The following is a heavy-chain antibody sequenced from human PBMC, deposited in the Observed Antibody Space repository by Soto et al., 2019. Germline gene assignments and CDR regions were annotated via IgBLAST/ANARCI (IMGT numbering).Heavy chain of an antibody. CDR3: AKLLFLEWDQQYSVS. D-gene: IGHD3-3*01. CDR2: LPYDSSNK. J-gene: IGHJ4*02. Sequence: LRLSCTASGFTFSKYGMHWVRQAPGKGLEWVAVLPYDSSNKYYADSVKGRFTISRDNSKNTLYLEMNSLRTEDTAVYYCAKLLFLEWDQQYSVSWDQGTLVTVFS. CDR1: GFTFSKYG. V-gene: IGHV3-30*18.